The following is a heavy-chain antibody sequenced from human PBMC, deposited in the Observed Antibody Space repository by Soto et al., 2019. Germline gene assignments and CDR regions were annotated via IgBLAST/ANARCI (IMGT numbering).Heavy chain of an antibody. CDR1: GFTFSSYG. CDR3: ARDGRKRWLQLYYWYFDL. D-gene: IGHD1-1*01. CDR2: IWYDGSNK. J-gene: IGHJ2*01. Sequence: QVQLVESGGGVVQPGRSLRLSCAASGFTFSSYGMHWVRQAPGKRLEWVAVIWYDGSNKYYADSVKGRFTISRDNSKNTLFLQMTSLIAEDTAVYYCARDGRKRWLQLYYWYFDLWGRGTLVTVSS. V-gene: IGHV3-33*01.